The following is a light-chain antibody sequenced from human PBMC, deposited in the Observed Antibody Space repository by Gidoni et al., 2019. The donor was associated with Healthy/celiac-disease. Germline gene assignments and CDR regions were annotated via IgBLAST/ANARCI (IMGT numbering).Light chain of an antibody. Sequence: SELPQDPAVSVAFGQTVRITCQGDSLRSYYASWFQQKPGQAPVLVIYGKNNRPSGIPDRFSGSSSGNTASLTITGAQAEDEADYYCDSRDSSGNPVVFGGGTKLTVL. CDR2: GKN. J-gene: IGLJ2*01. V-gene: IGLV3-19*01. CDR1: SLRSYY. CDR3: DSRDSSGNPVV.